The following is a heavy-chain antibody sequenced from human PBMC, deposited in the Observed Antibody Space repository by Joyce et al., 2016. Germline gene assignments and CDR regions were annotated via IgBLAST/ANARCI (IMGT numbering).Heavy chain of an antibody. CDR3: ATLGRSPNWFDP. Sequence: QVQLVESGGGVVQPGRSLRLSCAASGFPFSSYAMHWVRQAPGKGLEWVALISYDGSNKYYADSVKGRFTISRDNSKNTLYLQMNSLRAEDTAVYYCATLGRSPNWFDPWGQGTLVTVSS. J-gene: IGHJ5*02. CDR1: GFPFSSYA. CDR2: ISYDGSNK. V-gene: IGHV3-30*04. D-gene: IGHD7-27*01.